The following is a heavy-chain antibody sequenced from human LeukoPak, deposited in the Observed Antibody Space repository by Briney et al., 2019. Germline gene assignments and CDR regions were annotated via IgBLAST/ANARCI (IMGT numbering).Heavy chain of an antibody. D-gene: IGHD4-17*01. Sequence: SETLSLTCTVSGGSISSYDWSWIRQPPGKGLEGVWYIYYGGSTNYKPSIKSRVTISVDTSKNQFSLKLSSVTAADTAVYFCARATVTTLDSWGQGTLVTVSS. J-gene: IGHJ4*02. CDR2: IYYGGST. CDR1: GGSISSYD. CDR3: ARATVTTLDS. V-gene: IGHV4-59*12.